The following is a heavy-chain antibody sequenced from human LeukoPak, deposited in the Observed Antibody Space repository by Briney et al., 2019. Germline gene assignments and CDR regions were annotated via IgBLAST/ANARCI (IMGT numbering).Heavy chain of an antibody. D-gene: IGHD3-10*01. CDR3: ARLLGSGSYYNPLDY. V-gene: IGHV5-51*01. CDR2: IYPGDSDT. CDR1: GYSFTTYW. Sequence: PGESLKISCKGSGYSFTTYWIGWVRQMPGKGLEWVGIIYPGDSDTRYSPSFQGQVTISADKSISTAYLQWNSLKASDTAMYYCARLLGSGSYYNPLDYWGQGTRSPSPQ. J-gene: IGHJ4*02.